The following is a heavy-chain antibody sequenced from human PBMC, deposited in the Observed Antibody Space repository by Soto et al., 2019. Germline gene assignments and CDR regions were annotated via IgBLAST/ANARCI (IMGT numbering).Heavy chain of an antibody. D-gene: IGHD3-22*01. V-gene: IGHV3-23*01. J-gene: IGHJ4*02. CDR3: VKSPGMYYYDSSGYYHYDY. CDR1: GFTFSSYA. CDR2: ISGSGVST. Sequence: HPGGSLRLSCAASGFTFSSYAMSWVRQAPGKGLEWVSAISGSGVSTYYADFVKGRFTISRDNSKNTLYLQMNSLRVEDTAVFYCVKSPGMYYYDSSGYYHYDYWGQGTLVTVSS.